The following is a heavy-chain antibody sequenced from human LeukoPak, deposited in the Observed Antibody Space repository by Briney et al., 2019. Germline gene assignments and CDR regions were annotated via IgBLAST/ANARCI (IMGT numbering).Heavy chain of an antibody. V-gene: IGHV4-39*01. CDR3: ARLEIAARPRDY. CDR2: IYYSGST. D-gene: IGHD6-6*01. J-gene: IGHJ4*02. CDR1: GGSISSSSYY. Sequence: KPSETLSLTCTVSGGSISSSSYYWGWIRQPPGKGLEWIGSIYYSGSTYYNPSLKSRVTISVDTSKNQFSLKLSSVTAPDTAVYYCARLEIAARPRDYWGQGTLVTVSS.